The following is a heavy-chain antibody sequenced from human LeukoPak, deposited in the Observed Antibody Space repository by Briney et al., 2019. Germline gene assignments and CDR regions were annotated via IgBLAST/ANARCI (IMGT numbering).Heavy chain of an antibody. V-gene: IGHV3-20*04. CDR3: ARAGWYRWDY. Sequence: GGSLRLSCAASGFTFDDYGMSWVRQAPGKGLEWVSGINWNGGSTGYADSVKGRFTISRDNAKNTLYLQMNTLRVEDTAVYYCARAGWYRWDYWGQGTLVTVSS. CDR1: GFTFDDYG. D-gene: IGHD6-19*01. J-gene: IGHJ4*02. CDR2: INWNGGST.